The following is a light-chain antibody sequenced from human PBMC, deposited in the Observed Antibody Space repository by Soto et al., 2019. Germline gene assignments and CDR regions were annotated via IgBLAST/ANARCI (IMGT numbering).Light chain of an antibody. Sequence: EVVFTQSPGTLSLSPGERATLSCRASQSVSSNLAWYQQKPGQAPRLLIYGASTRATGIPARFSGSGSGTEFTLTISSLQSEDFAVYYCQQYNNWWTFGQGTKVDI. V-gene: IGKV3-15*01. CDR1: QSVSSN. J-gene: IGKJ1*01. CDR2: GAS. CDR3: QQYNNWWT.